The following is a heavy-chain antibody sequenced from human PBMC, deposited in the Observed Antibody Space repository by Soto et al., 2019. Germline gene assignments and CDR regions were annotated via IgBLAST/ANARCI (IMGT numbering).Heavy chain of an antibody. V-gene: IGHV4-31*03. CDR3: ARKQAGYFYGIDY. CDR1: GGSITSGGYY. CDR2: IYDSGST. J-gene: IGHJ4*02. D-gene: IGHD3-10*01. Sequence: SETLSLTCTVSGGSITSGGYYWSWIRQHPGKGLEWLGYIYDSGSTFYNPSLKSRITLSVDTSKNQFSLKLSSVTVADTAVYFCARKQAGYFYGIDYWGQGTLVAVSS.